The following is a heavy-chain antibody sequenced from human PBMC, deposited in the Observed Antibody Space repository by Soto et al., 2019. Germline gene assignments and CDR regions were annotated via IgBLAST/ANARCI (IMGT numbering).Heavy chain of an antibody. J-gene: IGHJ5*02. D-gene: IGHD2-15*01. V-gene: IGHV4-31*03. Sequence: LALTCTVSGGSISSGGYHWSWIRQHPGKGLEWIGYIYYSGSTYYNPSLKSRVTISVDTSKNQFSLKLSSVTAADTAVYYCARDAGYCSGGSCSKGLDPWGQGTLVTVSS. CDR2: IYYSGST. CDR3: ARDAGYCSGGSCSKGLDP. CDR1: GGSISSGGYH.